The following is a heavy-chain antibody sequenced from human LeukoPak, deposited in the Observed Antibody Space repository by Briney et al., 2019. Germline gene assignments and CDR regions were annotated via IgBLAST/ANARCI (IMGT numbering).Heavy chain of an antibody. J-gene: IGHJ4*02. CDR3: ARAGTSGWYFDY. CDR2: IYDRGSP. CDR1: GFSVSSHY. D-gene: IGHD6-19*01. Sequence: LRLSCAVSGFSVSSHYMSWVRQHPGKGLEWIGYIYDRGSPYYNPSLKNRLTISLDTSKNQFSLNLSSVTAADTAVYYCARAGTSGWYFDYWGQGTLVTVSS. V-gene: IGHV4-31*02.